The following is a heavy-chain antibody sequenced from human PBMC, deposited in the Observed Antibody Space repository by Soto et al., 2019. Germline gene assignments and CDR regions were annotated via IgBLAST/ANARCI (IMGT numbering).Heavy chain of an antibody. D-gene: IGHD3-10*01. CDR1: GFTFSSYA. V-gene: IGHV3-23*01. CDR2: LSCTGDST. J-gene: IGHJ4*02. CDR3: ARDNGNYGSGSFSH. Sequence: PGGSLRLSCAASGFTFSSYAMSWVRQAPGKGLEWVSALSCTGDSTDYANSVKGRFTISRDDSKTTLFLQMSSLRAEDTAIYYCARDNGNYGSGSFSHWGQGTLVTVSS.